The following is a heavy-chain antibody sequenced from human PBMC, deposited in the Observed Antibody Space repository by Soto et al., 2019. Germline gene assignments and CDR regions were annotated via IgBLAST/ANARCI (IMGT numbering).Heavy chain of an antibody. CDR2: INPSGGST. J-gene: IGHJ6*02. V-gene: IGHV1-46*01. CDR3: ARSDCSSTSCYASLYYYYGMDV. D-gene: IGHD2-2*01. CDR1: GYTFTSYY. Sequence: ASVKVSCKASGYTFTSYYMHWVRQAPGQGLEWMGIINPSGGSTSYAQKFQGRVTMTRDTSTGTVYMELSSLRSEDTAVYYCARSDCSSTSCYASLYYYYGMDVWGQGTTVTAP.